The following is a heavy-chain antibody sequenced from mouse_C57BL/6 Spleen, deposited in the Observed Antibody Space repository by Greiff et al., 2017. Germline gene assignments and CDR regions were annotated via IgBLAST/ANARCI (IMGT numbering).Heavy chain of an antibody. CDR1: GYSITSGYY. CDR3: AREYDYGSFAD. J-gene: IGHJ3*01. Sequence: ESGPGLVKPSQSLSLTCSVTGYSITSGYYWNWIRQFPGNKLEWMGYISYDGSNNYNPSLKNRISITRDTSKNQFFLKLNSVTTEDTATYYCAREYDYGSFADWGQGTLVTVSA. D-gene: IGHD2-4*01. CDR2: ISYDGSN. V-gene: IGHV3-6*01.